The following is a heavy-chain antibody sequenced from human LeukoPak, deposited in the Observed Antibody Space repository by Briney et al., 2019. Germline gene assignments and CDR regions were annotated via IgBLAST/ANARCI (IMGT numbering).Heavy chain of an antibody. Sequence: ASVKVSCKASRYMFSNYAMIWVRQAPGQGLEWMGWINTNTGNPSYAQGFTGRFVFSLDTSVSTAYLQISSLKAEDTAVYYCARDLLDYYYMDVWGKGTTVTVSS. CDR3: ARDLLDYYYMDV. CDR2: INTNTGNP. J-gene: IGHJ6*03. CDR1: RYMFSNYA. V-gene: IGHV7-4-1*02.